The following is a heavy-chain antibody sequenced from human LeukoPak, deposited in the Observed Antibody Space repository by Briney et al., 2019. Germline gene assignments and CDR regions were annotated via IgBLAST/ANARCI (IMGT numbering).Heavy chain of an antibody. J-gene: IGHJ4*02. D-gene: IGHD3-3*01. CDR2: IRATASST. CDR3: AKDHVPLNSDFWTHFDY. V-gene: IGHV3-23*01. Sequence: SWVRQVPGKGLEWVAGIRATASSTSYAASVQGRFIISRDNSKNILYLQMNSLRAEDTAVYYCAKDHVPLNSDFWTHFDYWGQGALVAVSS.